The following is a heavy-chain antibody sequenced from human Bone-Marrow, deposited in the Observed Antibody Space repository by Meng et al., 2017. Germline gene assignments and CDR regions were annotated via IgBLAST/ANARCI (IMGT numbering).Heavy chain of an antibody. CDR2: ISTYNGNT. V-gene: IGHV1-18*01. Sequence: QVQLVQYGAEVKKHGDSGKVSCKASGYTFSGYHINWVRQAPGQGLEWMGWISTYNGNTNYAQKFQGRVTMTTDTSTNTAYMELRSLRSDDTAVYYCARGSDWFDPWGQGTLVTVSS. CDR1: GYTFSGYH. CDR3: ARGSDWFDP. J-gene: IGHJ5*02.